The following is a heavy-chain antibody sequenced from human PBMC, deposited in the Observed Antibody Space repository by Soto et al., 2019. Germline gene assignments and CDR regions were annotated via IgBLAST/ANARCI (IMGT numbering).Heavy chain of an antibody. J-gene: IGHJ6*02. Sequence: EVQLVESGGGLVKPGGSLRLSCAASGFTFSAYSMNWVRQAPGKGLEWVSSISSTSKYIYYEDSLKGRFTISRDNARNSLYLQINSLSAEDTAVYYCARDRDYGDSPRGDYYYYGMDVWGQGTTVTVSS. CDR3: ARDRDYGDSPRGDYYYYGMDV. V-gene: IGHV3-21*01. CDR1: GFTFSAYS. D-gene: IGHD4-17*01. CDR2: ISSTSKYI.